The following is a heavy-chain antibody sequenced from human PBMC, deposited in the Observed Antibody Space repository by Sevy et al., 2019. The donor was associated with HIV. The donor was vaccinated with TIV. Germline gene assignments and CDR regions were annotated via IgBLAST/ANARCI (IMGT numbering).Heavy chain of an antibody. CDR1: GGTFSSYA. CDR3: ARYWIEVADSYGMDV. D-gene: IGHD3-22*01. CDR2: IIPIFGTA. Sequence: ASVKVSCKASGGTFSSYAISWVRQAPGQGLEWMGGIIPIFGTANYAQKFQGRVMITADESTSTAYMELSSLRSEDTAVYYCARYWIEVADSYGMDVWGQGTTVTVSS. J-gene: IGHJ6*02. V-gene: IGHV1-69*13.